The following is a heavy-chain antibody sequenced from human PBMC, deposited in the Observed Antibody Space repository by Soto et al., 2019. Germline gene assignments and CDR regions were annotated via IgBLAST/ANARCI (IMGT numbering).Heavy chain of an antibody. D-gene: IGHD1-26*01. CDR1: GFTFSSYA. J-gene: IGHJ5*02. Sequence: PGGSVRLSCAASGFTFSSYAMHWVRQAPGKGLEWVAVISYDGSNKYYADSVKGRFTISRDNSKNTLYLQMNSLRAEDTAVYYCAKDLASQSASFYPCFDPWGQGTLVTVSS. CDR2: ISYDGSNK. CDR3: AKDLASQSASFYPCFDP. V-gene: IGHV3-30-3*01.